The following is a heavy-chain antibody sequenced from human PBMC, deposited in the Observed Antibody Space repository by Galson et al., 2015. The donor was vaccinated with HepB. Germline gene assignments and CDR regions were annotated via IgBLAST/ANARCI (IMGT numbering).Heavy chain of an antibody. J-gene: IGHJ4*02. D-gene: IGHD3-22*01. CDR1: GFTFSTYA. CDR2: ISGSGSNT. CDR3: AKGIWEYYDNRVFDS. V-gene: IGHV3-23*01. Sequence: SLRLSCAASGFTFSTYAMNWVRQAPGKGLEWVSTISGSGSNTFYADSVKGRFTISRDSSKNTLYLQMSSLRAEDTAVCYCAKGIWEYYDNRVFDSWGQGTLVTVSS.